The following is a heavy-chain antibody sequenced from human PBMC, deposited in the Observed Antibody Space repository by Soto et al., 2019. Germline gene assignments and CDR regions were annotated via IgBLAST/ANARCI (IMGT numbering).Heavy chain of an antibody. Sequence: QVQLVESGGGVVQPGTSLRLSCAASGFTFKTHAMHWVRQAPGKGLEWMAVIAYAGTEKFYADSVKGRFTISRDNSKNELYLRINTLRNADTAVYYCGKDVGDYVPYYYGLDVWGQGTTVTVSS. J-gene: IGHJ6*02. CDR2: IAYAGTEK. D-gene: IGHD3-10*02. V-gene: IGHV3-30*18. CDR3: GKDVGDYVPYYYGLDV. CDR1: GFTFKTHA.